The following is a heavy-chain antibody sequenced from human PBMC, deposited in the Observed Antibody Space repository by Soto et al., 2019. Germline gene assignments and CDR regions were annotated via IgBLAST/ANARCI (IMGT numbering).Heavy chain of an antibody. CDR2: IYYSGST. Sequence: PSETLSLTCTVSGGSVSSGSYYWSWIRQPPGKGLEWIGYIYYSGSTNYNPSLKSRVTISVDTSKNQFSLKLSSVTAADTAVYYCAREYSSSSSFDYWGQCTLVTVSS. J-gene: IGHJ4*02. CDR1: GGSVSSGSYY. D-gene: IGHD6-6*01. V-gene: IGHV4-61*01. CDR3: AREYSSSSSFDY.